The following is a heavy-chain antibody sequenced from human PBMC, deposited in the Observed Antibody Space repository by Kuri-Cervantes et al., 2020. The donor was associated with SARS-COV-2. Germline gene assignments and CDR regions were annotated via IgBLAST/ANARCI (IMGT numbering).Heavy chain of an antibody. CDR2: IIPIFGTA. V-gene: IGHV1-69*13. D-gene: IGHD3-22*01. CDR1: GGTFSSYA. J-gene: IGHJ5*02. Sequence: SVKVSCKASGGTFSSYAISWVRQAPGQGLEWMGGIIPIFGTANYAQKFQGRVTITADESTGTAYMELSSLRSEDTAVYYCARIVGGSSGYYFDPWGQGILVTVSS. CDR3: ARIVGGSSGYYFDP.